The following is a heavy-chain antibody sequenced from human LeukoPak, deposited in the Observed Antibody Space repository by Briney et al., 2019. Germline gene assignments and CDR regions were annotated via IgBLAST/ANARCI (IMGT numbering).Heavy chain of an antibody. CDR3: ARDRDTRYYYYMDV. D-gene: IGHD5-18*01. CDR1: GFTFSSYS. CDR2: ISSSSSYI. J-gene: IGHJ6*03. V-gene: IGHV3-21*01. Sequence: GGSLRLACAASGFTFSSYSMNWVRQAPGKGLEWVSSISSSSSYIYYADSVKGRFTISRDNAKNSLYLQMNSLRAEDTAVYYCARDRDTRYYYYMDVWGKGTTVTVSS.